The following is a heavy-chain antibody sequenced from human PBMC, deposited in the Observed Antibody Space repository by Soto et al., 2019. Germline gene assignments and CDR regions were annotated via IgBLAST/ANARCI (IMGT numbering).Heavy chain of an antibody. J-gene: IGHJ4*02. CDR1: GGSISSSNW. Sequence: SETLALTWAVSGGSISSSNWWSWVRQPPGKGLEWIGEIYHSGSTNYNPSLKSRVTISVDKSKNQFSLKLSSVTAADTAVYYCARDSSSWYHLFAYWGQGTLVTVSS. CDR3: ARDSSSWYHLFAY. CDR2: IYHSGST. V-gene: IGHV4-4*02. D-gene: IGHD6-13*01.